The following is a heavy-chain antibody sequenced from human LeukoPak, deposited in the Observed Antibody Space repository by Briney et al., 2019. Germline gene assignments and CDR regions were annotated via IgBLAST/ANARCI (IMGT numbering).Heavy chain of an antibody. CDR2: IIPIFGIA. D-gene: IGHD4-23*01. CDR3: ARDRDLKLRGYFDY. V-gene: IGHV1-69*04. J-gene: IGHJ4*02. CDR1: GGTFSSYA. Sequence: EASVKVSCKASGGTFSSYAISWVRQAPGQGLEWMGRIIPIFGIANYAQKFQGRVTITADKSTSTAYMELSSLRSEDTAVYYCARDRDLKLRGYFDYWGQGTLVTVSS.